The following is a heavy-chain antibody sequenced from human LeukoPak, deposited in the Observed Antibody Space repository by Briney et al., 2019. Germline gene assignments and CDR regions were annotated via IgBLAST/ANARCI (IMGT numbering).Heavy chain of an antibody. D-gene: IGHD3-10*01. CDR2: IYTSGST. Sequence: SETLSLTCTVSGGSISSYYWSWIRQPAGKGLEWIGRIYTSGSTNYNPSLKSRVTMSVDTSKNQFSLKLSSVTAADTAVYYCARDADYYGSGSYRGDFDYWGQGTLVTVFS. V-gene: IGHV4-4*07. J-gene: IGHJ4*02. CDR3: ARDADYYGSGSYRGDFDY. CDR1: GGSISSYY.